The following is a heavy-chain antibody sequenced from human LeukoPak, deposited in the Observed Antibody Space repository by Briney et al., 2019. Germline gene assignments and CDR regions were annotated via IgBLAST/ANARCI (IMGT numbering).Heavy chain of an antibody. V-gene: IGHV4-39*07. D-gene: IGHD3-9*01. CDR2: IYYSGST. J-gene: IGHJ5*02. CDR3: ARHYYDILTGHKGPWFDP. Sequence: SETLSLTCTVSGGSISSSSYYWGWIRQPPGKGLEWIGSIYYSGSTYYNPSLKSRVTISVDTSKNQFSLKLSSVTAADTAVYYCARHYYDILTGHKGPWFDPWGQGTLVTVSS. CDR1: GGSISSSSYY.